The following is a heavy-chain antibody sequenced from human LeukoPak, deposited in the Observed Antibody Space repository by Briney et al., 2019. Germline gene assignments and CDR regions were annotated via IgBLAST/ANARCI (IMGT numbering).Heavy chain of an antibody. Sequence: ASVKVSCKASGGTFSSYAISWVRQAPGQGLEWMGIINPSGGSTNYAQQFQGRVTMTRDTSTSTVYMELSSLRSDDTAVYYCARGPRITLVRGGQWYFYMDVWGKGTTVTVSS. D-gene: IGHD3-10*01. CDR2: INPSGGST. CDR1: GGTFSSYA. CDR3: ARGPRITLVRGGQWYFYMDV. V-gene: IGHV1-46*01. J-gene: IGHJ6*03.